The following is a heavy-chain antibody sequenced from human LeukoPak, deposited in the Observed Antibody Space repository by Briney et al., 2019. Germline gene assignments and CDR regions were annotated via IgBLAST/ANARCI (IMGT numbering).Heavy chain of an antibody. CDR1: GYIFTSYN. CDR3: ARFAVHRRIAVDRQFGLDY. J-gene: IGHJ4*02. V-gene: IGHV1-46*01. D-gene: IGHD6-19*01. Sequence: ASVKVSCKASGYIFTSYNMNWVRQAPGQGLEWMGIINPSGGSTNYTQKFQGRVTMTRDTSTSTVYMELSSLRSEDTAVYYCARFAVHRRIAVDRQFGLDYWGQGTLVTVSS. CDR2: INPSGGST.